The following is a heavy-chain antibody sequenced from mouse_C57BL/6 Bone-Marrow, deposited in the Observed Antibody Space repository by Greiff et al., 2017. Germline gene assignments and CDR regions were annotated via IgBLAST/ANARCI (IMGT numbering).Heavy chain of an antibody. CDR3: AREGIYYDYDGGYYYAMDY. D-gene: IGHD2-4*01. V-gene: IGHV5-4*01. CDR2: ISDGGSYT. Sequence: DVQLQESGGGLVKPGGSLKLSCAASGFTFSSYAMSWVRQTPEKRLEWVATISDGGSYTYYPDNVKGRFTISRDNAKNNLYLQMSHLKSEDTAMYYCAREGIYYDYDGGYYYAMDYWGQGTSVTVSS. J-gene: IGHJ4*01. CDR1: GFTFSSYA.